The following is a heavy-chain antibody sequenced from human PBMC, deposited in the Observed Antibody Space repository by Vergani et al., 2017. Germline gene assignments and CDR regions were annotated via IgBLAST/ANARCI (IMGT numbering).Heavy chain of an antibody. D-gene: IGHD6-19*01. CDR1: GFTFIMHA. V-gene: IGHV3-23*04. J-gene: IGHJ3*02. CDR2: LSASDRRT. Sequence: EVHLEESGGGLVQPGGSLRLSCAASGFTFIMHAMSWVRQAPGKGREWVSTLSASDRRTHYADSVKGRFTISRDISKNTLFLHMNSLRPEDTAVYYCAKVGRSEVAGTFGAFDIWGQGTMITVSS. CDR3: AKVGRSEVAGTFGAFDI.